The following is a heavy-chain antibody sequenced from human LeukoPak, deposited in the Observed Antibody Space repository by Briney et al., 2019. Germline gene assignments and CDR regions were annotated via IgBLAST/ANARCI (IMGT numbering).Heavy chain of an antibody. CDR1: GGSISSSSYY. CDR2: IYYSGYT. CDR3: ARAGYDSSGYYYPLPFDY. D-gene: IGHD3-22*01. Sequence: PSETLSLTCTVSGGSISSSSYYWGWIRQPPGKGLEWIGSIYYSGYTYYNASVESRVTISVDTSKNQFSLKLSSVTAADTAVYYCARAGYDSSGYYYPLPFDYWGQGTLVTVSS. V-gene: IGHV4-39*01. J-gene: IGHJ4*02.